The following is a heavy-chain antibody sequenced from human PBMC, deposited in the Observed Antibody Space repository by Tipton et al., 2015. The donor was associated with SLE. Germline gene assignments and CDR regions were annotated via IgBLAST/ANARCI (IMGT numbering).Heavy chain of an antibody. V-gene: IGHV4-31*03. CDR2: IYYSRST. J-gene: IGHJ5*02. CDR1: GGSISSNNFF. CDR3: ARLAMLVGWFDP. Sequence: TLSLTCTVSGGSISSNNFFWSWLRQHPGKGLEWIGYIYYSRSTYYNPSLKSRVTISVDTSKNQFSLKLRSVTAADTAVYYCARLAMLVGWFDPWGQGTLVTVSS. D-gene: IGHD6-6*01.